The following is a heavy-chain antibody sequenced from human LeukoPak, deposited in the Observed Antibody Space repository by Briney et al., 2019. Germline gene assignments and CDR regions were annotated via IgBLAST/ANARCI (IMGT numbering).Heavy chain of an antibody. V-gene: IGHV3-30*18. Sequence: GGSLRLSCAASGFTFSTYGMHWVRQAPGKGLEWVAVISYDGDNKYFADSVKGRFTISRDNSKNTLYLQMNCLRAEDTAVYYCAKDRLLLVRGVIDAFDIWGQGTMVTVSS. J-gene: IGHJ3*02. CDR3: AKDRLLLVRGVIDAFDI. CDR1: GFTFSTYG. D-gene: IGHD3-10*01. CDR2: ISYDGDNK.